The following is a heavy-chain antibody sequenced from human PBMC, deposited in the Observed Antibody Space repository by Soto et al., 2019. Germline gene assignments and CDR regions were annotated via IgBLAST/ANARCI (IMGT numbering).Heavy chain of an antibody. V-gene: IGHV1-8*01. CDR3: ARSHPTSYYYGSGSPGPYYYSYYDMDV. Sequence: ASVNVSCKASGYAFTSYDINWVRQARGQGLEWMGWMNPNSGNTGYAQKFQGRVAMTRNTSISTAYMELSSLRSEDTAVYYCARSHPTSYYYGSGSPGPYYYSYYDMDVWGHGATDTVSS. CDR2: MNPNSGNT. D-gene: IGHD3-10*01. J-gene: IGHJ6*02. CDR1: GYAFTSYD.